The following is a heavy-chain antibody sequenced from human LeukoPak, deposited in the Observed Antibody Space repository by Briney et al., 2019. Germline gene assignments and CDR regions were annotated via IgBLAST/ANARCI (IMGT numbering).Heavy chain of an antibody. V-gene: IGHV3-23*01. CDR3: AKHGSVTTAFYYYTDV. Sequence: GGSLRLSCADCGFTLSIYAMSWVRQAPGKGLEWVSVISGSGGSTYYADSVKGRFTISRDNSNNTLYLQMNSLKAEDTAVYYCAKHGSVTTAFYYYTDVWGKGTTVTVSS. CDR1: GFTLSIYA. J-gene: IGHJ6*03. D-gene: IGHD4-11*01. CDR2: ISGSGGST.